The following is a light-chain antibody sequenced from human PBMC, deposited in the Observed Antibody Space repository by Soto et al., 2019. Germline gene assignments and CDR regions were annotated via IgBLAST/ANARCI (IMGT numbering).Light chain of an antibody. Sequence: QSVLTQPASVSGSPGQSITISCTGTSSDVGGYNYVSWYKQHPGKAPKLMIYEVSNRPSGVSNRFSGSKSGNTASLTISGLQAEDEADYYCRSYTSSSTPSYVFGNGTKLTV. J-gene: IGLJ1*01. CDR2: EVS. V-gene: IGLV2-14*01. CDR3: RSYTSSSTPSYV. CDR1: SSDVGGYNY.